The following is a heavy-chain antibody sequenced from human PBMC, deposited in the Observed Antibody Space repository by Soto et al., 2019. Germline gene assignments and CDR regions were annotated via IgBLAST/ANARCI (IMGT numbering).Heavy chain of an antibody. Sequence: GGSLRLSCAASGFTSWDYDMSWIRQAPGKGLEWVSYISRSGNTMYYGDYVKGRFTISRDNAENSVFLQMISLRAEDTAVYYCVRAGRSSTSCNTGCAFDIWGQGTMVTVSS. CDR2: ISRSGNTM. J-gene: IGHJ3*02. D-gene: IGHD2-2*02. V-gene: IGHV3-11*01. CDR1: GFTSWDYD. CDR3: VRAGRSSTSCNTGCAFDI.